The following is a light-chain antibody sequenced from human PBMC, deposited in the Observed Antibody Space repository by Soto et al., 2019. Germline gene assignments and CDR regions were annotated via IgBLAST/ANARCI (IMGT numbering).Light chain of an antibody. CDR2: DVS. V-gene: IGLV2-14*03. CDR3: SSFTGSNYV. CDR1: ISDVGGYNF. J-gene: IGLJ1*01. Sequence: QSALTQPAYVSGSPGQSITISCTGTISDVGGYNFVSWYQQYPGKAPKLMICDVSNRPSGVSNRFSGSKSGNTASLTISGLQAEDEADYYCSSFTGSNYVFGTGTKVTVL.